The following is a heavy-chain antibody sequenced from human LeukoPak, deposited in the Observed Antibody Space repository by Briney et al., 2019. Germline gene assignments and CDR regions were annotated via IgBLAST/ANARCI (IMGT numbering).Heavy chain of an antibody. CDR1: GFTFSSYA. CDR2: ISSGDRT. Sequence: GGSLRLSCAASGFTFSSYAMNWVRQAPGKGLEWVAGISSGDRTFHAESVKGRFTISRDKSKDTLYLQMNSLRAEDTAVYYCAKDATASPYFHWFNNWGQGTQVIVSS. D-gene: IGHD3-9*01. V-gene: IGHV3-23*01. CDR3: AKDATASPYFHWFNN. J-gene: IGHJ1*01.